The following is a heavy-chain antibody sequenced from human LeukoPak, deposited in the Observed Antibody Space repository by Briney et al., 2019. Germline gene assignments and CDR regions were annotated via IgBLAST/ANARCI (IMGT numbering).Heavy chain of an antibody. CDR2: IVVGSGNT. CDR1: GFTFTSSA. CDR3: AAVSNREGSSGLYNWFDP. V-gene: IGHV1-58*02. D-gene: IGHD6-19*01. J-gene: IGHJ5*02. Sequence: GTSVKVSCKASGFTFTSSAMQWVRQARGQRLGWIGWIVVGSGNTNYAQKFQEGVTITRDMSTSTAYMELSSLRSEDTAVYYCAAVSNREGSSGLYNWFDPWGQGTLVTVSS.